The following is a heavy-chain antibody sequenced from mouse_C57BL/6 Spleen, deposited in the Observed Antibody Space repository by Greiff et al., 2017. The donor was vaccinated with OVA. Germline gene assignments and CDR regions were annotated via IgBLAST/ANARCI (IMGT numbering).Heavy chain of an antibody. D-gene: IGHD2-3*01. J-gene: IGHJ1*03. CDR1: GYTFTSYW. Sequence: QVQLQQSGAELVMPGASVKLSCKASGYTFTSYWMHWVKQRPGQGLEWIGEIDPSDSYTNYNQKFKGKSTLTVDKSSSTAYMQLSSLTSEDSAVYYCARSDGYSWYFDVWGTGTTVTVSS. CDR3: ARSDGYSWYFDV. CDR2: IDPSDSYT. V-gene: IGHV1-69*01.